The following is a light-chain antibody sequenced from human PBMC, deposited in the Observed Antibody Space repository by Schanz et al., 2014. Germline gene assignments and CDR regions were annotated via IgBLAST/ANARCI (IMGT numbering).Light chain of an antibody. J-gene: IGKJ1*01. CDR2: AAS. CDR3: QQATFFPRT. CDR1: QSISSY. Sequence: DIQMTQSPSSLSASVGDRVTITCRASQSISSYLNWYQQKPGKAPKLLIYAASSLQSGVPSRFSGSGSGTDFTLTISSLQPEDFATYYCQQATFFPRTFGQGTKVEIK. V-gene: IGKV1-39*01.